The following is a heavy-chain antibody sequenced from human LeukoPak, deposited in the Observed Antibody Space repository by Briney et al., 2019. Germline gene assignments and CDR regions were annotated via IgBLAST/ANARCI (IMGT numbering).Heavy chain of an antibody. CDR3: ARVPGYS. J-gene: IGHJ4*02. CDR2: IYSGGAT. CDR1: GFTVTGYS. D-gene: IGHD6-13*01. Sequence: QPGGSLRLSCVVSGFTVTGYSMHWVRQAPGKGLEWVSFIYSGGATYYADSVRGRFTISRDSSKNTLYLQMNSLRVEDTAVYYCARVPGYSWGQGTLVTVSS. V-gene: IGHV3-53*01.